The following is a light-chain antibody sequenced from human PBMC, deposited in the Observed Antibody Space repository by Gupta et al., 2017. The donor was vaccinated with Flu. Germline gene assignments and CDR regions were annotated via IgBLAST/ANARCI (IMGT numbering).Light chain of an antibody. CDR3: WSYTTSYTLV. CDR1: SNDVGGYNF. Sequence: QSALTQPASVSGSPGQSITISCTGTSNDVGGYNFVSWYQQHPGKAPSLLIYEVSNRPSGVSNRFSGSKAGNTASLTISGLQAEDEGNYYCWSYTTSYTLVFGGGTKLTVL. V-gene: IGLV2-14*01. CDR2: EVS. J-gene: IGLJ3*02.